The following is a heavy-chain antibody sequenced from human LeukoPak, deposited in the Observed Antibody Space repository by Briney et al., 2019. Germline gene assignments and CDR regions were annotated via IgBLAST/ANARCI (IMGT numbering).Heavy chain of an antibody. V-gene: IGHV3-30*18. D-gene: IGHD4-17*01. CDR1: GSIFSDFG. J-gene: IGHJ4*02. Sequence: PGKSLRLSCTASGSIFSDFGMHWVRQAPGKGLEWVAVTSSDEHDKFYGDSVKGRFTISRDNSKNTLYLQMSSLRAEDTAIYFCAKGMGYGDLGPFDYWGQGTLVSVSS. CDR3: AKGMGYGDLGPFDY. CDR2: TSSDEHDK.